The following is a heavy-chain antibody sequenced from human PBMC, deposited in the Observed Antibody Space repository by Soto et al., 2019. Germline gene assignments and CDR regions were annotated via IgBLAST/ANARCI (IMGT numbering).Heavy chain of an antibody. D-gene: IGHD6-13*01. CDR2: ISYDGSNK. Sequence: QVQLVESGGGVVQPGRSLRLSCAASGFTFSSYGMHWVRQAPGKGLEWVAVISYDGSNKYYADSVKGRFTISRDNSKNPLYLQMNSLRAEDTAVYYCAKDRGGSRYPGGAFDSWGQGTMVTVSS. CDR1: GFTFSSYG. J-gene: IGHJ3*02. V-gene: IGHV3-30*18. CDR3: AKDRGGSRYPGGAFDS.